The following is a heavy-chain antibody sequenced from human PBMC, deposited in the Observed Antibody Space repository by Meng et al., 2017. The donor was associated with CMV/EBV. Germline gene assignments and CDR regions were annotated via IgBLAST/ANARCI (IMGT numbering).Heavy chain of an antibody. CDR1: GDTFTDYY. V-gene: IGHV1-2*02. Sequence: VVLVQSGAERRKPGASVKVSCKASGDTFTDYYMHWVRQAPGQGLEWMGCINPNSGDTNYAQKFQGRVTMTRDTSISTAYMELSRLRSDDTAVYYCTRDAHLTTVTPNWFDPWGQGTLVTVSS. J-gene: IGHJ5*02. CDR2: INPNSGDT. CDR3: TRDAHLTTVTPNWFDP. D-gene: IGHD4-17*01.